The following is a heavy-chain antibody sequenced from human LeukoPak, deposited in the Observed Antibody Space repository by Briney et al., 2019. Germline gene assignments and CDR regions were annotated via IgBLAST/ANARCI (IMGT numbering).Heavy chain of an antibody. J-gene: IGHJ5*02. V-gene: IGHV3-13*01. CDR3: WFDP. D-gene: IGHD2-8*01. Sequence: WGALRLSCAASGFTFPSYDMHWVRQATVKGLGCVSGFGTAGDTSYPGSVKGRFTISRENAKNSLYLQMNSLRAGDTAAGVCWFDPWGQGTLVTVSS. CDR1: GFTFPSYD. CDR2: FGTAGDT.